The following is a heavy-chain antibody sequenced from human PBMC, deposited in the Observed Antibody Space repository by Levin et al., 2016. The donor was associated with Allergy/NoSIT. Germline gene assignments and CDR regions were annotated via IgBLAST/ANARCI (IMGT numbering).Heavy chain of an antibody. Sequence: ASVKVSCKASGYTFTSHYMHWLRQAPGQGLEWMGIINPSGGRASYAQKFQGRLIMTRDMSTTTVYMELSSLRSEDTAVYYCALSYVLRFVQYSNIYGMDVWGQGTSVTVSS. CDR2: INPSGGRA. CDR1: GYTFTSHY. J-gene: IGHJ6*02. CDR3: ALSYVLRFVQYSNIYGMDV. D-gene: IGHD3-3*01. V-gene: IGHV1-46*03.